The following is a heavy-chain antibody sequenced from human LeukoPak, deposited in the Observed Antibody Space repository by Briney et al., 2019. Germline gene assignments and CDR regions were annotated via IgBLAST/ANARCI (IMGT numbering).Heavy chain of an antibody. D-gene: IGHD3-10*01. J-gene: IGHJ4*02. Sequence: GGSLRLSCAASGFTFSDYYINWIRQAPGKGLEWVSAISGSGGSTYYANSVKGRFTISRDNSKNTLYLQMNSLRAEDTAVYYCAESTMVRGTLYDYWGQGTLVTVSS. V-gene: IGHV3-23*01. CDR1: GFTFSDYY. CDR2: ISGSGGST. CDR3: AESTMVRGTLYDY.